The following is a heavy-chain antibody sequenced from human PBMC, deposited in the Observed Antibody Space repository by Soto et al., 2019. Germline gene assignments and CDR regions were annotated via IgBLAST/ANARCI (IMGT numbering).Heavy chain of an antibody. CDR2: IYYSGST. CDR3: AMITFGGVTLGWFDP. J-gene: IGHJ5*02. Sequence: PSETLSLTRTVSGGSISSGGYYWSWIRQHPGKGLEWIGYIYYSGSTYYNPSLKSRVTISVDTSKNQFSLKLSSVTAADTAVYYCAMITFGGVTLGWFDPWGQGTLVTVSS. CDR1: GGSISSGGYY. V-gene: IGHV4-31*03. D-gene: IGHD3-16*01.